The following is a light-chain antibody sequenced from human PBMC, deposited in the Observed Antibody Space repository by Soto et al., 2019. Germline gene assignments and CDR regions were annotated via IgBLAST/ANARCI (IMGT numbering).Light chain of an antibody. CDR2: GSS. CDR1: QSISSNY. J-gene: IGKJ3*01. V-gene: IGKV3-20*01. CDR3: QQYGSSPCT. Sequence: EIVLTQSPGTLSLSPGERATLSCWASQSISSNYLAWYQQKPGQPPRLLISGSSIRATGIPKRFSGSASGTNFTLTISSLEPEEFAVFYCQQYGSSPCTFGPWTKVDFK.